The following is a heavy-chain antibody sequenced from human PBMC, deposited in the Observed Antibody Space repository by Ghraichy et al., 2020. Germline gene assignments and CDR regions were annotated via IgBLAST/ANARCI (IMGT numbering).Heavy chain of an antibody. CDR3: AKDLKLSAAPGTRYYYYMDV. Sequence: GSLNISCVASGFTFSSYAMSWVRQAPGKGLEWVSAISGSGGSTYYADSVKGRFTISRDNSKSTLYVQMNSLRAEDTAVYYCAKDLKLSAAPGTRYYYYMDVWGKGTTVTVSS. CDR1: GFTFSSYA. V-gene: IGHV3-23*01. CDR2: ISGSGGST. D-gene: IGHD6-13*01. J-gene: IGHJ6*03.